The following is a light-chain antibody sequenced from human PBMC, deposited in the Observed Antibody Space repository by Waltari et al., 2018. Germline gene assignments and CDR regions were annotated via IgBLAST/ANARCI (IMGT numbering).Light chain of an antibody. CDR3: QEYYTDSLT. V-gene: IGKV4-1*01. Sequence: DIVMTQSPDSLTVSLGERATIHFKSSQSVLYGPNMKNYIAWYQLKSGQPPKLLISWASTRESGVPDRFSGSGSGTEFTLTISDLQAEDVAVYYCQEYYTDSLTFGGGTKVEIK. CDR1: QSVLYGPNMKNY. J-gene: IGKJ4*01. CDR2: WAS.